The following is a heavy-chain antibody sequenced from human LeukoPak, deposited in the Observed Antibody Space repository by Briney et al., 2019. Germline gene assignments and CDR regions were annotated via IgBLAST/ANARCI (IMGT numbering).Heavy chain of an antibody. D-gene: IGHD3-22*01. CDR2: MNPNSANT. CDR3: ARGGPYYYDSSGSCEY. J-gene: IGHJ4*02. CDR1: GYTFTSYD. V-gene: IGHV1-8*01. Sequence: ASVKVSCKTSGYTFTSYDINWVRQATGQGLEWMGWMNPNSANTGYAQKFHGRVTMTGNTSISTAYMELSSLRSDDTAVYYCARGGPYYYDSSGSCEYWGQGTLVTVSS.